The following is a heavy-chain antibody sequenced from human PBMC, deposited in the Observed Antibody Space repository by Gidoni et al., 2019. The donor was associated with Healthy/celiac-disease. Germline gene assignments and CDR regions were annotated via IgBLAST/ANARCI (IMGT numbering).Heavy chain of an antibody. V-gene: IGHV1-46*01. Sequence: QVQLLQSGAEVKKPGASVKVSCQASAYTFTSSHMHWVRQAPGQGLAWMGIINPSGGSTSYAQKFQGRVTMTRDTSTSTVYMELSSLRSEDTAVYYCAREKGHYGSGSSSPVYGMDVWGQGTTVTVSS. J-gene: IGHJ6*02. CDR1: AYTFTSSH. D-gene: IGHD3-10*01. CDR2: INPSGGST. CDR3: AREKGHYGSGSSSPVYGMDV.